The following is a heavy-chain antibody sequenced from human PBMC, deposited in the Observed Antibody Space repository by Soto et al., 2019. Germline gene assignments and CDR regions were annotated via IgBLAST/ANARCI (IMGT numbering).Heavy chain of an antibody. CDR1: GFTFSSYA. D-gene: IGHD3-10*01. J-gene: IGHJ4*02. CDR2: ISGSGGST. V-gene: IGHV3-23*01. CDR3: AKDHYYGPYGSGSYYKY. Sequence: GGSLRLSCAASGFTFSSYAMSWVRQAPGKGLEWVSAISGSGGSTYYADSVKGRFTISRDNSKNTLYLQMNSLRAEDTAVYYCAKDHYYGPYGSGSYYKYWGQGTLVTVSS.